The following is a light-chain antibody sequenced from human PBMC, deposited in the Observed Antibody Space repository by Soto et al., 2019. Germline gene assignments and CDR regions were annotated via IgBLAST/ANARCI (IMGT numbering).Light chain of an antibody. CDR3: QQSYSSPRT. CDR2: AAS. J-gene: IGKJ1*01. CDR1: QNINNY. V-gene: IGKV1-39*01. Sequence: DIQMTQSPSSLSAYVGDRVTITCRASQNINNYLNWYQQKPGKAPKLMIYAASTLQRGVPSRFSGSGSGTDFTLTISSLQPEDFATYYCQQSYSSPRTFGQGTKVDIK.